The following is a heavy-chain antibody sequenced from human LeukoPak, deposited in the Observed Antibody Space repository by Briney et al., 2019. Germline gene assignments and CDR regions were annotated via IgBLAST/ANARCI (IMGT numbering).Heavy chain of an antibody. CDR3: ARGGTDGYNYYFDY. V-gene: IGHV4-59*11. Sequence: SETLSLTCTVSGGSISSHYWSWIRQPPGKGLEWIGYIYYSGSTNYNPSLKSRVTISVDTSKNQFSLKLSSVTAADTAVYYCARGGTDGYNYYFDYWGQGTLVTVSS. CDR1: GGSISSHY. J-gene: IGHJ4*02. D-gene: IGHD5-24*01. CDR2: IYYSGST.